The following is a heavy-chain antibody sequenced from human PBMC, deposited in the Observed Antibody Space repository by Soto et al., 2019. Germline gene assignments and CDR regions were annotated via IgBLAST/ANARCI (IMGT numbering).Heavy chain of an antibody. CDR1: GYTFTSYY. V-gene: IGHV1-46*01. CDR2: INPSGGST. Sequence: GASVKVSCKASGYTFTSYYMHWVRQAPGQGLEWMGIINPSGGSTSYAQKFQGRVTMTRDTSTSTVYMELSSLRSEDTAVYYCARPGTTKSFGLKSYYYGMDVWGQGTTVTVSS. J-gene: IGHJ6*02. D-gene: IGHD1-26*01. CDR3: ARPGTTKSFGLKSYYYGMDV.